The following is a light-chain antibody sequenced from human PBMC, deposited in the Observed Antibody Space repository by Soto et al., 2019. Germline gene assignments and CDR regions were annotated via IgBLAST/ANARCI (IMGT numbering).Light chain of an antibody. V-gene: IGKV3-20*01. CDR1: HSISGSY. J-gene: IGKJ5*01. CDR2: GAS. CDR3: QQYGGSPRIT. Sequence: EIVLTQSPGTLSLSPGERATLSCRASHSISGSYLAWYQQKPGQAPRLLIYGASTRATGIPARFSGSGSGTDFTLIINRLEPEDVAIYYCQQYGGSPRITFGQGTRLEIK.